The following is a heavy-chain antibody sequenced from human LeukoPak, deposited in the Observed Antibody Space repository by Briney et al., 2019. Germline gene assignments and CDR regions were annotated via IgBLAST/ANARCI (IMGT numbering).Heavy chain of an antibody. D-gene: IGHD3-3*01. V-gene: IGHV5-51*01. CDR2: IYPGDSDT. Sequence: GESLKISCKGSGYSFTSYWIGWVRQMPGKGLEWMGIIYPGDSDTRYSPSFQGQVTISADKSISTAYLQWSSLKASDTAMYYCARHTNYDFPNDAFDIWGQGTMVTVSS. J-gene: IGHJ3*02. CDR3: ARHTNYDFPNDAFDI. CDR1: GYSFTSYW.